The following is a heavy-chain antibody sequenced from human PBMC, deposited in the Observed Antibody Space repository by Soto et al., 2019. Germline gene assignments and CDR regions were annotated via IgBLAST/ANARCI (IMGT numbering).Heavy chain of an antibody. Sequence: QVHLVQSGAEVKKPGASVKVSCKASGYTFTSYAMHWVRQAPGQRLEWMGWINAGNGNTKYSQKFQGRVTITTDTSASTAYMELSSLRSEDTAVYYCARESGYYYDYWGQGTLVTVSS. J-gene: IGHJ4*02. D-gene: IGHD3-3*01. CDR2: INAGNGNT. CDR1: GYTFTSYA. V-gene: IGHV1-3*01. CDR3: ARESGYYYDY.